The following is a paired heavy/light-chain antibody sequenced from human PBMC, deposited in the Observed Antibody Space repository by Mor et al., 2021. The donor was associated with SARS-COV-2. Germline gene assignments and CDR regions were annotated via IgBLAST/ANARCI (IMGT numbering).Heavy chain of an antibody. CDR1: GFTFNKYA. D-gene: IGHD3-22*01. V-gene: IGHV3-23*01. CDR3: AKGVRQYYDSSGYLE. J-gene: IGHJ1*01. Sequence: DVQLLDSGGGFIQPGGSLRLSCATSGFTFNKYAMAWVRQAPGKGLEWVAAITASGGNTYYADFVKGRFSVSRDTSANTVHLQMNSLRAEDTAVYYCAKGVRQYYDSSGYLEWGQGTLVTVAS. CDR2: ITASGGNT.
Light chain of an antibody. V-gene: IGLV3-21*02. Sequence: SFVLTQPPSVSVAPGQTAALTCGGDRIGTKRVHWYQQRPGQAPLLVVYDDADRPSGIPERFSGSNSGNTATLTVSRIEVGDEADYYCHVWDNNSDHPGVFGPGTKVTVL. CDR2: DDA. CDR1: RIGTKR. CDR3: HVWDNNSDHPGV. J-gene: IGLJ1*01.